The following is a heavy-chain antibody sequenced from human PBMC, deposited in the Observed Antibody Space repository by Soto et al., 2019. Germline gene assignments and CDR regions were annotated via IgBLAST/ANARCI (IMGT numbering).Heavy chain of an antibody. V-gene: IGHV5-51*01. Sequence: PGESLKLSCKGSGYSFANYWIGWVRQMPGEGLEWMGMFYPGDSDTRYSPPFEGQVTMSADKSINTAYLQWSSLKASDTAMYYCATAKMRDGYNKIFEYWGQGTPVTVSS. D-gene: IGHD5-12*01. CDR2: FYPGDSDT. CDR1: GYSFANYW. J-gene: IGHJ4*02. CDR3: ATAKMRDGYNKIFEY.